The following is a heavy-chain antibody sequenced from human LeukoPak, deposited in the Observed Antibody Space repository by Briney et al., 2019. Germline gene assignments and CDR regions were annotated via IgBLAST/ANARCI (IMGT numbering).Heavy chain of an antibody. CDR1: GYSFTNYW. J-gene: IGHJ5*02. D-gene: IGHD2-15*01. V-gene: IGHV5-51*01. CDR2: IYPGDSDT. CDR3: ARLGAYCSGGSCYSGAWLDP. Sequence: GESLKISCKGSGYSFTNYWIGWVRQMPGKGLEWMGIIYPGDSDTRYSPSFQGQVTISADKSISTAYLQWSSLKASDTAMYYCARLGAYCSGGSCYSGAWLDPWGQGTLVTVSS.